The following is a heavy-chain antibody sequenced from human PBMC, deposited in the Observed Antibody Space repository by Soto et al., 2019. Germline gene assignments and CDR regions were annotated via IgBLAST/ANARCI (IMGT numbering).Heavy chain of an antibody. CDR1: GFSFSSSP. J-gene: IGHJ5*02. CDR3: GLDLYTMIHFWSAVSSA. V-gene: IGHV3-23*02. D-gene: IGHD3-3*02. CDR2: IRDDGSSV. Sequence: EVQLVQSGGGLVQPGGSLRLSCAASGFSFSSSPMSWVRQVPGKGLEWISAIRDDGSSVYYVQSVKGRFTISRDNSKNMSSRRMKNPRVEDTAIYYCGLDLYTMIHFWSAVSSAWGQGAQVIVSS.